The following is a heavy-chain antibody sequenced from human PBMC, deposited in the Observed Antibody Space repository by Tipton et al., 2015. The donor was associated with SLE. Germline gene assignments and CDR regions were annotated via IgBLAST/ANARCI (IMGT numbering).Heavy chain of an antibody. J-gene: IGHJ6*02. Sequence: TLSLTCAVSGYSISSGYYWGWIRQPPGKGLEWIGSIYHSGSTYYNPSLKSRVTISVDTSKNQFPLKLSSVTAADTAVYYCAREGSTSPKYYYYYMDVWGQGTTVTVSS. V-gene: IGHV4-38-2*02. CDR2: IYHSGST. CDR1: GYSISSGYY. CDR3: AREGSTSPKYYYYYMDV.